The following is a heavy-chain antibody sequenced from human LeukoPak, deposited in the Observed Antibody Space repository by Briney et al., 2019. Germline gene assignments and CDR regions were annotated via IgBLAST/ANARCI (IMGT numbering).Heavy chain of an antibody. CDR2: ITDSGDST. CDR3: ARASGYSGYDPFDY. CDR1: GFTFSYYA. D-gene: IGHD5-12*01. V-gene: IGHV3-23*01. Sequence: GGSLRLSCTASGFTFSYYAMGWVRQAPGKGLEWVSCITDSGDSTYFADSMKGRFTISRDNSKNTLYLQMDSLRAEDTAVYYCARASGYSGYDPFDYWGQGTLVTVSS. J-gene: IGHJ4*02.